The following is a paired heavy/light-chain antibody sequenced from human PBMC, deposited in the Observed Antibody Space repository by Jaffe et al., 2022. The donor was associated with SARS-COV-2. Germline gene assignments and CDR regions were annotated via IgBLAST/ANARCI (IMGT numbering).Heavy chain of an antibody. CDR2: ITVSTGLR. Sequence: QVQLVQSGAEVKRPGASVKVSCKASGYSFITYGISWLRQAPGQGPEWLGWITVSTGLRDHAQKVQGRLTMTTDTSTSTAYMELGSLRSDDTAVYYCALNRAEGSTWYDHWGQGTLVTVSS. CDR3: ALNRAEGSTWYDH. CDR1: GYSFITYG. J-gene: IGHJ5*02. D-gene: IGHD2-2*01. V-gene: IGHV1-18*01.
Light chain of an antibody. J-gene: IGKJ1*01. V-gene: IGKV3-20*01. Sequence: EIVLTQSPGTLPLSPGERATLSCRASQSVKSDYLAWYQQKSGQAPRLLIYRASSRAAGIPDRFSGSGSGTDFTLTISRLEPEDFARYFCQQYGNSPGTFGQGTKVEIK. CDR1: QSVKSDY. CDR2: RAS. CDR3: QQYGNSPGT.